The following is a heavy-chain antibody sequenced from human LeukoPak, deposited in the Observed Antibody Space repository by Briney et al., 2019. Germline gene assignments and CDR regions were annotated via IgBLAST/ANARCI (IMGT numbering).Heavy chain of an antibody. Sequence: GGSLKLSCAASKFTFNGSAIHWVRQASGKGLEWVGRIRTKVKNYATAYAESVKGRFTISRDDSRSTAYLQMSSLKTEDTAMYYCTGQDGDMVPTLGWFDPWGQGTLVTVSS. J-gene: IGHJ5*02. CDR1: KFTFNGSA. V-gene: IGHV3-73*01. CDR3: TGQDGDMVPTLGWFDP. D-gene: IGHD5-12*01. CDR2: IRTKVKNYAT.